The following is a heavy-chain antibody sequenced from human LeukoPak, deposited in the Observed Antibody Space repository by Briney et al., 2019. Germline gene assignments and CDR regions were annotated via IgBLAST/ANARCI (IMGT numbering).Heavy chain of an antibody. CDR1: GGSFSGYY. V-gene: IGHV4-34*01. CDR2: INHSGST. D-gene: IGHD4-17*01. CDR3: ARREDGDYGAWFDP. Sequence: SETLSLTCAVYGGSFSGYYWSWIRQPPGKGLEWIGEINHSGSTNYNPPLKSRVTISVDTSKNQFSLKLSSVTAADTAVYYCARREDGDYGAWFDPWGQGTLVTVSS. J-gene: IGHJ5*02.